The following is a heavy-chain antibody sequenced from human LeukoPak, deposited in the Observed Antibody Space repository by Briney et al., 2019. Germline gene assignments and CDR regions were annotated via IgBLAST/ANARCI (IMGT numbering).Heavy chain of an antibody. V-gene: IGHV4-30-4*07. CDR1: GASISSGDYS. CDR3: ARVGYYDTTNHYFDY. D-gene: IGHD3-22*01. J-gene: IGHJ4*02. CDR2: TSHSGST. Sequence: SETLSLTCAVSGASISSGDYSWGWVRQPPGKELDFIGNTSHSGSTYYNPSLKSRVSISIDTSKNQFSLKLSSVTAADTAVYFCARVGYYDTTNHYFDYWGQGTLVTVSS.